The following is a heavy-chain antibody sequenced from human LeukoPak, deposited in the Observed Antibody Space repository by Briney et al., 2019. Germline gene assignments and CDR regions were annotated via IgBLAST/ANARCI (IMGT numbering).Heavy chain of an antibody. Sequence: GESLKISCKGSGYTFTTYWIGWVRQMPGKGLEWMGRIDPSDSYTNYSPSFQGHVTISADKSISTAYLQWSSLKASDTAMYYCARHGSGWPRDFDYWGQGTLVTVSS. CDR3: ARHGSGWPRDFDY. V-gene: IGHV5-10-1*01. CDR2: IDPSDSYT. CDR1: GYTFTTYW. D-gene: IGHD6-19*01. J-gene: IGHJ4*02.